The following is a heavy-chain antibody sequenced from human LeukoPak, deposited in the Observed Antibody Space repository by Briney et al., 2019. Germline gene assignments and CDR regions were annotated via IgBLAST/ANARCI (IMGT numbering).Heavy chain of an antibody. CDR1: GGIFSSYA. J-gene: IGHJ4*02. CDR2: IFPIFATA. D-gene: IGHD1-26*01. V-gene: IGHV1-69*13. Sequence: SVKVSCKASGGIFSSYAISWVRQAPGQGLEWMGRIFPIFATANYAQKFQGRVTITADESTSTAYMELSSLRSEDTAVYYCARESGSYEAYFDYWGQGTLVTVSS. CDR3: ARESGSYEAYFDY.